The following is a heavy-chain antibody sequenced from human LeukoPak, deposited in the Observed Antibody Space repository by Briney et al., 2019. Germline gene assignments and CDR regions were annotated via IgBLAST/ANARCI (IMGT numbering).Heavy chain of an antibody. CDR3: ARDLFPDYYGSGSYSPPTNY. CDR2: TNPFNGNT. V-gene: IGHV1-18*01. D-gene: IGHD3-10*01. J-gene: IGHJ4*01. CDR1: GYTFANYG. Sequence: ASVKVSCKASGYTFANYGIGWVRQAPGQGLEWMGWTNPFNGNTNNAQNFQGRVTVTTDTSTSTAYMELRSLRSDDTAVYYCARDLFPDYYGSGSYSPPTNYWAQGTLVIVSS.